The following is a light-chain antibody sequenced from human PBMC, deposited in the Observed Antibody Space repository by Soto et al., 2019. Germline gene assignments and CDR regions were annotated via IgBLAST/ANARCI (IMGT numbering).Light chain of an antibody. J-gene: IGKJ4*01. CDR3: QQYASSPLT. Sequence: EIVLTQSPGTLSVSPGERATLSCRARQSVGRNYLAWYQQKPGQAPRLLIYDASSRATGIPDRFSGSGSGTDFTLTISILEPEDFAVYYCQQYASSPLTFGGGTKVETK. CDR1: QSVGRNY. CDR2: DAS. V-gene: IGKV3-20*01.